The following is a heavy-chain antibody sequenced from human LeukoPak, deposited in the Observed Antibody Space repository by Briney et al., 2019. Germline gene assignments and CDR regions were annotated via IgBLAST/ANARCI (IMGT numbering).Heavy chain of an antibody. Sequence: GESLKISCKGSGYIFTSYWIGWVRQMPGKGLEWMGIIYPGDSDTRYSPSFQGQVTISADKSISTAYLQWSSLKASDTAMYYCARQDCSGGSCYRPADYWGQGTLVTVSS. CDR2: IYPGDSDT. CDR3: ARQDCSGGSCYRPADY. CDR1: GYIFTSYW. V-gene: IGHV5-51*01. D-gene: IGHD2-15*01. J-gene: IGHJ4*02.